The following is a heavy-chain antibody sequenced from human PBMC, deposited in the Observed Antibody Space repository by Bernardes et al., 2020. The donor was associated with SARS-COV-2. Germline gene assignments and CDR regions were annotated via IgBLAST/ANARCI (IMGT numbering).Heavy chain of an antibody. CDR1: GFTFSSYS. V-gene: IGHV3-21*01. CDR3: AREPEITIFGVVIPYGMDV. Sequence: GGSLRLSCAASGFTFSSYSMNWVRQAPGKGLEWVSSISSSSSYIYYADSVKGRFTISRDNAKNSLYLQMNSLRAEDTAVYYCAREPEITIFGVVIPYGMDVWGQGTTGTVSS. J-gene: IGHJ6*02. D-gene: IGHD3-3*01. CDR2: ISSSSSYI.